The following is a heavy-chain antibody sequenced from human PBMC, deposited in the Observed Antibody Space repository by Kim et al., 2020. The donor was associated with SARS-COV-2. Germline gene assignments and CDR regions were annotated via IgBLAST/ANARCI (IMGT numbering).Heavy chain of an antibody. CDR3: ARGGSGWYA. CDR1: GYSFSNYG. Sequence: ASVKVSCKASGYSFSNYGMNWVRQAPGQGPEWMGWINVKTGNPTYAQGFAGRFVFSLDTPASTAYLQISRLEAEDTAVYYCARGGSGWYAWGQGTLVTVS. CDR2: INVKTGNP. V-gene: IGHV7-4-1*02. J-gene: IGHJ4*02. D-gene: IGHD6-19*01.